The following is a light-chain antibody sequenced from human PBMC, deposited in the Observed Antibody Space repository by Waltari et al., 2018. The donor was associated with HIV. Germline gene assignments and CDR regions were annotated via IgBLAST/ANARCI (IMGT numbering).Light chain of an antibody. CDR2: DVS. V-gene: IGLV2-8*01. CDR3: SSYAGSNNLV. Sequence: QSALTQPPSASGSPGQSVTISCTGTSSDVGGYNYVSWYQQHPGKAPKLMIFDVSKRPSGVPDLFSGPKAGNTAFLTVAGLQAEDEADYYCSSYAGSNNLVFGGGTKVTVL. J-gene: IGLJ2*01. CDR1: SSDVGGYNY.